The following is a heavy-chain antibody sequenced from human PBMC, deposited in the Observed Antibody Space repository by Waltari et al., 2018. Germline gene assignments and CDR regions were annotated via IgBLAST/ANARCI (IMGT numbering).Heavy chain of an antibody. CDR1: GFTFSNSG. CDR3: ARAGYYRFDY. CDR2: INSDGSTT. Sequence: EVQLVESGGGLVQPGGSLSLSCEGSGFTFSNSGVHWVRQAPGKGLEWLSRINSDGSTTNYADSVKGRFTISRDNAKNTLYLEMNSLRAEDTAVYYCARAGYYRFDYWGQGTLVTVSS. J-gene: IGHJ4*02. V-gene: IGHV3-74*01. D-gene: IGHD3-22*01.